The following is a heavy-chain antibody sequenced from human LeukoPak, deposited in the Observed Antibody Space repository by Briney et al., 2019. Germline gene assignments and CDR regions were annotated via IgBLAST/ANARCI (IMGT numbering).Heavy chain of an antibody. CDR2: IFHSGTI. CDR1: DGSISPYY. J-gene: IGHJ4*02. D-gene: IGHD3-10*01. CDR3: AALRYYGSAYYFDY. Sequence: TSETLSLTCSVSDGSISPYYWSWIRQSPGKGLEYIGYIFHSGTINYNPSLKSRVTMSVDTSKNQFSLKLTSVTAADTAIYYCAALRYYGSAYYFDYWGQGTLVTVSS. V-gene: IGHV4-59*08.